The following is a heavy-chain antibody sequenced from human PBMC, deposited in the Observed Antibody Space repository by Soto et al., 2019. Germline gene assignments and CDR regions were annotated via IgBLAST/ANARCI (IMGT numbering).Heavy chain of an antibody. D-gene: IGHD3-9*01. V-gene: IGHV3-21*01. CDR3: ASDVGRRRYFDWLGSTGGAFDI. CDR2: ISSSSSYI. Sequence: GGSLRLSCAASGFTFSSYSMNWVRQAPGKGLEWVSSISSSSSYIYYADSVKGRFTISRDNAKNSLYLQMNSLRAGDTAVYYCASDVGRRRYFDWLGSTGGAFDIWGQGTMVTVSS. CDR1: GFTFSSYS. J-gene: IGHJ3*02.